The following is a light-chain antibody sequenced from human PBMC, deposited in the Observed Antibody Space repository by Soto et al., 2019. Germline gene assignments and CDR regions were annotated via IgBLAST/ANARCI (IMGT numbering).Light chain of an antibody. CDR3: QQYGSSPPYT. V-gene: IGKV3-20*01. CDR1: QSVSNNY. CDR2: GAS. J-gene: IGKJ2*01. Sequence: EIVLTQSPGTLSLSPGERATLSCRASQSVSNNYLAWYQQQAGQAPRPLIYGASSRATGIPDRFTGGGSGTDFTLTISRLEPEDFAVYYCQQYGSSPPYTFGQGTKLEIK.